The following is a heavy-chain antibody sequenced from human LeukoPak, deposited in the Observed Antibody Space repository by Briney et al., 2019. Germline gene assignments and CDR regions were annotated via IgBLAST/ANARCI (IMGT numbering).Heavy chain of an antibody. V-gene: IGHV1-2*02. CDR2: INPNSGGT. CDR3: ARVTHDSSGYYFVY. Sequence: GASVKVSCKASGYTFTGYYMHWVRQAPGQGLEWMGWINPNSGGTNYAQKFQGRVTMTRDTSISTAYMELNRLRSDDTAVYYCARVTHDSSGYYFVYWGQGTLVTVSS. CDR1: GYTFTGYY. D-gene: IGHD3-22*01. J-gene: IGHJ4*02.